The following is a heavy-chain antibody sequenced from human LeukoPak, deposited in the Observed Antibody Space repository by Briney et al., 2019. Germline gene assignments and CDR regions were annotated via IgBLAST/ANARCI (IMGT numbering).Heavy chain of an antibody. CDR3: ACSSISPPFY. CDR2: INHSGST. J-gene: IGHJ4*02. D-gene: IGHD6-6*01. Sequence: SETLSLTCAVYGGSFSGYYWSWIRQPPGKGLEWIGEINHSGSTNYNPSLKSRVTISVDTSKNQFSLKLSSVTAADTAVYYCACSSISPPFYWGQGTLVTVSS. CDR1: GGSFSGYY. V-gene: IGHV4-34*01.